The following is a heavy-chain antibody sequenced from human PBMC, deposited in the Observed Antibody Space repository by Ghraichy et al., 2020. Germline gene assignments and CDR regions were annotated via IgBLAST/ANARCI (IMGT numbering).Heavy chain of an antibody. V-gene: IGHV1-69*13. D-gene: IGHD4-11*01. J-gene: IGHJ4*02. CDR2: IIPIFGTA. CDR1: GGTFSSYA. CDR3: ARIWGPRERDDYSSLGDY. Sequence: SVKVSCKASGGTFSSYAISWVRQAPGQGLEWMGGIIPIFGTANYAQKFQGRVTITADESTSTAYMELSSLRSEDTAVYYCARIWGPRERDDYSSLGDYWGQGTLVTVSS.